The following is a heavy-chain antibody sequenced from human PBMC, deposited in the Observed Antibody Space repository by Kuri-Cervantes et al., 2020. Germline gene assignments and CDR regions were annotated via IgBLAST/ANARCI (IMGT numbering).Heavy chain of an antibody. CDR3: AKDSGRITMVRGVIISGDWFDP. V-gene: IGHV3-23*01. D-gene: IGHD3-10*01. CDR1: GFTVSSNY. J-gene: IGHJ5*02. Sequence: GGSLRLSCAASGFTVSSNYTSWVRQAPGKGLEWVSAISGSGGSTYYADSVKGRFTISRDNSKNTLYLQMNSLRAEDTAVYYCAKDSGRITMVRGVIISGDWFDPWGRGTLVTVSS. CDR2: ISGSGGST.